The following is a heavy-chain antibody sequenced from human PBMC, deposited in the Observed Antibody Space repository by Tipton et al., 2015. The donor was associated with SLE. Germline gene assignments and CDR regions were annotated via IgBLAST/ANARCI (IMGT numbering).Heavy chain of an antibody. D-gene: IGHD1-1*01. CDR2: IKQDGSEK. CDR1: GFTFSSYW. CDR3: ARGGWRTRRGDAFDI. Sequence: SLRLSCAASGFTFSSYWMSWVRQAPGRGLEWVANIKQDGSEKYYVDSVKGRFTTSRDNAKNSLYLQMNSLRAEDTAVYYCARGGWRTRRGDAFDIWGQGTMVTVSS. J-gene: IGHJ3*02. V-gene: IGHV3-7*01.